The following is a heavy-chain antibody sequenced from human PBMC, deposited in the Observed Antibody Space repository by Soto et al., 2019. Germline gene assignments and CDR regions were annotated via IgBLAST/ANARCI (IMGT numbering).Heavy chain of an antibody. Sequence: EVQLVESGGGLVKPGGSLRLSCAASGFTFSNAWMNWVRQAPGKGLEWVGRIKSKTDGGTTDYAAPVKGRFTISRDDSKNTLYLQMNSLKTEDTAVYYCTTDKIAAALPHYYSYGMDVWGQGTTVTVSS. CDR3: TTDKIAAALPHYYSYGMDV. V-gene: IGHV3-15*07. CDR2: IKSKTDGGTT. D-gene: IGHD6-13*01. CDR1: GFTFSNAW. J-gene: IGHJ6*02.